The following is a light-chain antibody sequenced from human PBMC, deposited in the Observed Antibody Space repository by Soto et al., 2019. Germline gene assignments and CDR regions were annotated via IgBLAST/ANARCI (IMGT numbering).Light chain of an antibody. V-gene: IGKV3-11*01. CDR1: ETVSSN. Sequence: EIVMTQSPATLSVSPGERATLSFRASETVSSNLAWYQQKLGQAPRLLIYDASNRATGIPARFSGSGSGTDFTLTISSLEPEDFAVYYCQQRSNWPPTFGQGTRLEIK. CDR3: QQRSNWPPT. CDR2: DAS. J-gene: IGKJ5*01.